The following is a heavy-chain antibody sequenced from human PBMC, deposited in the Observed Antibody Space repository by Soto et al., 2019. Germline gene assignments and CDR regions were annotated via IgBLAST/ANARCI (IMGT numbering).Heavy chain of an antibody. D-gene: IGHD3-9*01. CDR1: GGTFSSYT. CDR2: IIPILGIA. Sequence: SVKVSCKASGGTFSSYTISWVRQAPGQGLEWMGRIIPILGIANYAQKFQGRVTITADKSTSTAYMELSSLRSEDTAVYYCARDQYDILTGYYTGSWFDPWGQGTQVTVSS. V-gene: IGHV1-69*04. CDR3: ARDQYDILTGYYTGSWFDP. J-gene: IGHJ5*02.